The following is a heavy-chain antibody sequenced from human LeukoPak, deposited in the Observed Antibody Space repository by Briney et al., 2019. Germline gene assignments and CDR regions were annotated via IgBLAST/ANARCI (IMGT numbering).Heavy chain of an antibody. CDR3: AKDFYDSSGYYTRIFDY. CDR1: GFTFSSYA. J-gene: IGHJ4*02. CDR2: ISGSGGST. V-gene: IGHV3-23*01. Sequence: GGSLRLSCAASGFTFSSYAMSWVRQAPGKGLEWVSAISGSGGSTYYADSVKGRFTISRDNSKNTLYPQMNSLRAEDTAVYYCAKDFYDSSGYYTRIFDYWGQGTLVTVSS. D-gene: IGHD3-22*01.